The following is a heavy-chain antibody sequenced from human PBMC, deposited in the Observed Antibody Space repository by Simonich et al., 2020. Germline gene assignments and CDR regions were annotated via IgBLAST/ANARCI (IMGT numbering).Heavy chain of an antibody. D-gene: IGHD3-9*01. CDR1: GFTFSSYW. Sequence: EVQLVESGGGLVQPGGSLRLSCAASGFTFSSYWLSWVRQAPGKGLGGGANKKQKGSEKFYGDTVKGRFTISRNNPKNSLYLQMNSLRAEDTAVFYCACLGTGDAFDIWGQGTMVTVSS. J-gene: IGHJ3*02. CDR3: ACLGTGDAFDI. CDR2: KKQKGSEK. V-gene: IGHV3-7*01.